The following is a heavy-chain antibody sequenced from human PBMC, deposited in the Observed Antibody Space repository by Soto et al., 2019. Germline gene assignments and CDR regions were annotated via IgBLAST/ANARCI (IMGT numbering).Heavy chain of an antibody. Sequence: VQLQESGPGLVKPSETLSLTCNVSGVSISGSNWWSWVRQSPGKGLEWIGEVYHSGGANYNPSFKSRVIISVDKSKNQFSLQLSSVTAADTAIYYCATHVVETPKGRRGWFDPWGQGTLVTVSS. CDR2: VYHSGGA. D-gene: IGHD2-21*02. J-gene: IGHJ5*02. CDR3: ATHVVETPKGRRGWFDP. V-gene: IGHV4-4*02. CDR1: GVSISGSNW.